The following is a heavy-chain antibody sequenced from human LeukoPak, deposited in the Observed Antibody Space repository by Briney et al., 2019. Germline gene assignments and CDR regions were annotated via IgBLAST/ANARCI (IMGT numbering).Heavy chain of an antibody. Sequence: SETLSLTCTVSGGSISSSSYYWGWIRQPPGKGLEWIGSIYYSGSTYYNPSLKSRVTISVDTSKNQFSLKLSSVTAADTAVYYCASLTAAAGTLFDYWGQGTLVTVSS. CDR2: IYYSGST. V-gene: IGHV4-39*01. CDR3: ASLTAAAGTLFDY. J-gene: IGHJ4*02. D-gene: IGHD6-13*01. CDR1: GGSISSSSYY.